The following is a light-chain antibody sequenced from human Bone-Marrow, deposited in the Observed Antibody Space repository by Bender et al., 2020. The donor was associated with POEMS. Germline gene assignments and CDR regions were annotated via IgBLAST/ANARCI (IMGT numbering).Light chain of an antibody. CDR2: QDK. CDR3: QAWDNSLVV. Sequence: SYDLTQATSVSVSPGQTATITCSGEKLGQKSVCWYQQKPGQSPVLVIHQDKKRPSGIPERFSGSNSGNTATLTISVTQDLDEADYYCQAWDNSLVVFGGGTKLTVL. CDR1: KLGQKS. J-gene: IGLJ2*01. V-gene: IGLV3-1*01.